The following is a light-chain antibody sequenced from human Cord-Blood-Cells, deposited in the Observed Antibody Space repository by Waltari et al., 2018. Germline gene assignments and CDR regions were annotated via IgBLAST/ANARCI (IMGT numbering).Light chain of an antibody. V-gene: IGLV2-14*01. CDR3: SSYTSSSTLVV. J-gene: IGLJ2*01. CDR2: EVS. CDR1: SSDVGGYNY. Sequence: QSALTQPASVSGSPGQSITISCTGTSSDVGGYNYVSWYQQHPGKAPKLMIYEVSNRPSGVSNRCSGSKSGNTASRTISGLQAEDEADYYCSSYTSSSTLVVFGGGTKLTVL.